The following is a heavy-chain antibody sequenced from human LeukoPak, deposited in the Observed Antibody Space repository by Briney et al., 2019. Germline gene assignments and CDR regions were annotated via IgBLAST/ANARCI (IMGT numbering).Heavy chain of an antibody. D-gene: IGHD5-24*01. J-gene: IGHJ4*02. V-gene: IGHV4-39*01. CDR1: GFTFSIYG. CDR3: ASPGRDGYNSGFDY. Sequence: KPGRSLRLSCAASGFTFSIYGMHWVRQPPGKGLEWIGSIYYSGSTYYNPSLKSRVTISVDTSKNQFSLKLSSVTAANTAVYYCASPGRDGYNSGFDYWGQGTLVTVSS. CDR2: IYYSGST.